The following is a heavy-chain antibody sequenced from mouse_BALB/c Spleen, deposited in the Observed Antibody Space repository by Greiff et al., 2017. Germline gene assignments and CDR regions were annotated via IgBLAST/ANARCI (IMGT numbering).Heavy chain of an antibody. D-gene: IGHD2-1*01. CDR3: ARNTYGNYAMDY. CDR1: GFSLTSYG. Sequence: VKLMESGPGLVQPSQSLSITCTVSGFSLTSYGVHWVRQSPGKGLEWLGVIWSGGSTDYNAAFISRLSISKDNSKSQVFFKMNSLQANDTAIYYCARNTYGNYAMDYWGQGTSVTVSS. V-gene: IGHV2-2*02. J-gene: IGHJ4*01. CDR2: IWSGGST.